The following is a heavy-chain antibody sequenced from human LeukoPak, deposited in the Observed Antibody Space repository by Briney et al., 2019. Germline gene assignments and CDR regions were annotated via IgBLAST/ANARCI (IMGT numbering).Heavy chain of an antibody. V-gene: IGHV1-18*01. CDR3: ARDFGVLPAAIQGHDY. Sequence: ASVKVSCKASGYTFTSYGISWVRQAPGQGLEWMGWISVYNGNTKYAQKLQGRVTMTTDTSTSTAYMELRSLRSDDTAVYYCARDFGVLPAAIQGHDYWGQGTLVTVSS. CDR2: ISVYNGNT. J-gene: IGHJ4*02. CDR1: GYTFTSYG. D-gene: IGHD2-2*02.